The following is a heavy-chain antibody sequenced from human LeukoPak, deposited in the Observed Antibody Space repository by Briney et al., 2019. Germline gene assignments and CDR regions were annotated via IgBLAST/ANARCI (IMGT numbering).Heavy chain of an antibody. CDR3: AREYCSSTSCYTSYYYMDV. CDR2: IYYSGST. Sequence: PSETLSLTCTVSGGSISSYYWSWIRQPPGKGLEWIGYIYYSGSTYYNPSLKSRVTISVDTSKNQFSLKLSSVTAADTAVYYCAREYCSSTSCYTSYYYMDVWGKGTTVTVSS. D-gene: IGHD2-2*02. J-gene: IGHJ6*03. CDR1: GGSISSYY. V-gene: IGHV4-59*06.